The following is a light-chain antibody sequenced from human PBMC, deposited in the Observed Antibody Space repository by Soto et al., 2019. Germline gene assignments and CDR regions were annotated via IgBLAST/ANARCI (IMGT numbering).Light chain of an antibody. CDR1: RDISQY. J-gene: IGKJ2*01. V-gene: IGKV1-39*01. CDR3: QQSSAVPYT. Sequence: DVQMTQSPSSLFASIGDRVTLTCRSSRDISQYLNWYQQRPGKAPTVLIYAASVLQDGVPSRFSGAESGTDFSLTISSLQREDSATYFCQQSSAVPYTFGRGTKL. CDR2: AAS.